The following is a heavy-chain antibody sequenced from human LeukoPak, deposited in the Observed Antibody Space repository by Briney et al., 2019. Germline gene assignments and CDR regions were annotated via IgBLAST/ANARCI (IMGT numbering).Heavy chain of an antibody. J-gene: IGHJ4*02. Sequence: ASVKVSCKASGYTFTSYAMHWVRQAPGQRLEWMGWINAGNGNTKCSQKFRGRVTITRDTSASTAYMELSSLRSEDTAVYYCARSRMTFDYWGQGTLVTVSS. CDR3: ARSRMTFDY. CDR2: INAGNGNT. D-gene: IGHD1-14*01. V-gene: IGHV1-3*01. CDR1: GYTFTSYA.